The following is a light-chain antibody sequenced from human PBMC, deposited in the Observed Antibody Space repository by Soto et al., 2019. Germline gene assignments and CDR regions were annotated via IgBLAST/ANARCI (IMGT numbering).Light chain of an antibody. CDR3: QQYNNWPLT. CDR1: QSVSSN. V-gene: IGKV3-15*01. CDR2: GAS. J-gene: IGKJ4*01. Sequence: EIVLTQSPGTLSLSPGERATLSCRASQSVSSNLAWYQQKPGQAPRLLIYGASIRATGIPARFSGSGSGTEFTLTISSLQSEDFAVYYCQQYNNWPLTFGGGTKVDIK.